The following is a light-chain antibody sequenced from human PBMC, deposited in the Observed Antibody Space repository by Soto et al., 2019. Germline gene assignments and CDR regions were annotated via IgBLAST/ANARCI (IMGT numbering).Light chain of an antibody. CDR3: QQYGSSPWT. V-gene: IGKV3-20*01. CDR2: GAS. CDR1: QSVSSSY. Sequence: EIVLTQSPGTLSLSPGERATLSCRASQSVSSSYLAWYQQKPGQAPRLLIYGASSRATGIPDRFSGVGSGTDSTLTISRLEPEDFAVYYCQQYGSSPWTFGQGTKVEIK. J-gene: IGKJ1*01.